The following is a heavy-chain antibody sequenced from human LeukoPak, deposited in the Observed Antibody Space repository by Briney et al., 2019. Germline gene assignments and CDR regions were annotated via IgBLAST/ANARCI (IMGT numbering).Heavy chain of an antibody. CDR1: GGSISSHY. Sequence: SETLSLTCTASGGSISSHYWNWIRQSPGKGLEWIGYIHYSGSTNYNPSLKSRVTISVDTSKNQFSLKLSSVTAADTAVYFCAGEGYCGGGSCYSLYFDYWSQGTLVTVSS. CDR3: AGEGYCGGGSCYSLYFDY. V-gene: IGHV4-59*11. D-gene: IGHD2-15*01. J-gene: IGHJ4*02. CDR2: IHYSGST.